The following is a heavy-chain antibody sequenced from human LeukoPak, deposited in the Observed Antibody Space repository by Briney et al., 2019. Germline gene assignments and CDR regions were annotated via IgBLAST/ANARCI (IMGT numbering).Heavy chain of an antibody. CDR1: GGSISSSSYY. Sequence: PSETLSLTCTVSGGSISSSSYYWGWIRQPPGKGLGWIGSIYYSGSTYYNPSLKRRVTISVDTSKNQFSLKLSSVTAADTAVYYCARPYHYESSGYYCWGQGTLVTVSS. V-gene: IGHV4-39*01. J-gene: IGHJ4*02. CDR2: IYYSGST. D-gene: IGHD3-22*01. CDR3: ARPYHYESSGYYC.